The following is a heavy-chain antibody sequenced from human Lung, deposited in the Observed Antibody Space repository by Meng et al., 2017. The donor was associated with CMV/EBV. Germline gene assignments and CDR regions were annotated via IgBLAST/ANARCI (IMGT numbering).Heavy chain of an antibody. D-gene: IGHD1-26*01. CDR1: GFAFSSYG. J-gene: IGHJ4*02. Sequence: SCXASGFAFSSYGMHWVRQAPGKGLEWVVFIRFDGSEKYYADSVKGRFTISRDNSKNTVYLQMESLRAEDAAVYYCAKEGKSVYSGSSYVSWGQGTLVTVSS. CDR2: IRFDGSEK. V-gene: IGHV3-30*02. CDR3: AKEGKSVYSGSSYVS.